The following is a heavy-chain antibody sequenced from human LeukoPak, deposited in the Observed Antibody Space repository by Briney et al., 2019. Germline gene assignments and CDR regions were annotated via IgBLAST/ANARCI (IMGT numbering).Heavy chain of an antibody. CDR1: GYSFANYW. CDR3: ARRGEEMVTLPFDL. D-gene: IGHD5-24*01. CDR2: IFPGDSRT. V-gene: IGHV5-51*01. Sequence: GEPLKISCKGSGYSFANYWIGWVRQMPGKGPEWMGYIFPGDSRTRYSPSFQGHVTISADKSISTACLQWTSLKASDTAIYYCARRGEEMVTLPFDLWGQGTLVSVSS. J-gene: IGHJ4*02.